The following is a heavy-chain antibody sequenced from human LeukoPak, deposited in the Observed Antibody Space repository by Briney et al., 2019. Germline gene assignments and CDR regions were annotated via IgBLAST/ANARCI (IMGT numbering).Heavy chain of an antibody. J-gene: IGHJ6*04. CDR2: ISYDGSNK. CDR1: GFTFSSYG. Sequence: GGSLRLSCAASGFTFSSYGMHWVRQAPGKGLEWVAVISYDGSNKYYADSVKGRFTISRDNSKNTLYLQMNSLRAEDTAVYYCAKDLSYDYGDYGGGFFYYYYGMDVWGKGTTVTVSS. D-gene: IGHD4-17*01. CDR3: AKDLSYDYGDYGGGFFYYYYGMDV. V-gene: IGHV3-30*18.